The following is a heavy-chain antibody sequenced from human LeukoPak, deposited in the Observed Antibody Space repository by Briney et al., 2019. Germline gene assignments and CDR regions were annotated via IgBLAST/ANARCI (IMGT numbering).Heavy chain of an antibody. J-gene: IGHJ4*02. CDR2: ISAYNGNT. CDR3: AREQDSSGYQPTTY. CDR1: GYTFTSHG. V-gene: IGHV1-18*01. Sequence: ASVKVSCKPSGYTFTSHGISWVRQAPGQWLEWMGWISAYNGNTNYAQKLQATVTINTDTPTRTAYMELRSLRSDDTAVYYCAREQDSSGYQPTTYWGEGTLVTVSS. D-gene: IGHD3-22*01.